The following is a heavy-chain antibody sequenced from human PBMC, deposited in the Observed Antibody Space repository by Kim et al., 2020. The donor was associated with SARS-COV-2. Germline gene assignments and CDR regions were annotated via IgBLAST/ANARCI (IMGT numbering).Heavy chain of an antibody. V-gene: IGHV3-7*01. CDR1: GFTFSSRW. CDR3: AVLDSRPHGSTGY. D-gene: IGHD3-10*01. J-gene: IGHJ4*01. Sequence: GGSLRLSCAVSGFTFSSRWSSWVRQAPGKGLEWVASIKEDGTETHYVDSVKGRFTISRDNAKKALYLQMNSLRAEDTALYYCAVLDSRPHGSTGYWGQGTLVTVSS. CDR2: IKEDGTET.